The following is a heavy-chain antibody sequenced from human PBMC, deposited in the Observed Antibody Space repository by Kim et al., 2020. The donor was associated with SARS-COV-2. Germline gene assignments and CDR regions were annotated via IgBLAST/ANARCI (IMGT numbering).Heavy chain of an antibody. Sequence: PVKGRFTNAKEDSKNTLYLQMNSLKTEDTAVYYCTTDVEWELLIPPFFDYWGQGTLVTVSS. J-gene: IGHJ4*02. CDR3: TTDVEWELLIPPFFDY. V-gene: IGHV3-15*01. D-gene: IGHD1-26*01.